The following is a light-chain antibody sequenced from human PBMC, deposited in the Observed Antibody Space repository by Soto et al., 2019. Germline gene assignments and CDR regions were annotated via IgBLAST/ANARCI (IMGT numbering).Light chain of an antibody. Sequence: DIQMTQSPSTLSASVGDRVTITCRASQSISKWLAWYQQKPGTAPKLLIYDASNLQSGVPSRFSGSGSGTDFTLTISSLQPEDFATYYCQQSYSSPTWTFGQGTKVDIK. V-gene: IGKV1-5*01. CDR2: DAS. J-gene: IGKJ1*01. CDR3: QQSYSSPTWT. CDR1: QSISKW.